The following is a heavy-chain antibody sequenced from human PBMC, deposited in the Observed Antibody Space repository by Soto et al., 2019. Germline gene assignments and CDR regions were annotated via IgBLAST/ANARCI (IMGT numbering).Heavy chain of an antibody. CDR2: ISFYNGNT. V-gene: IGHV1-18*01. Sequence: ASVKVSCKASGYTFPNFGISWVRQAPGQGLEWMGWISFYNGNTKYAQKFQGRVTITTDTSTRTAYMELSSLRSEDTAMYYCAEGYCSGGSCYQNWFDPSGQGTLVTVSS. J-gene: IGHJ5*02. D-gene: IGHD2-15*01. CDR3: AEGYCSGGSCYQNWFDP. CDR1: GYTFPNFG.